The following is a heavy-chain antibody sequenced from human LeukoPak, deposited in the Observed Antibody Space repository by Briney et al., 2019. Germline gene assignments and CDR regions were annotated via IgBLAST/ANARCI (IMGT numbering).Heavy chain of an antibody. D-gene: IGHD4-23*01. CDR2: INAGNGNT. CDR3: ARGLHYGGESPAGTWDY. Sequence: ASVKVSCKASGYTFTGYYMHWVRQAPGQRLEWMGWINAGNGNTKYSQKFQGRVTITRDTSASTAYMELSSLRSEDTAVYYCARGLHYGGESPAGTWDYWGQGTLVTVSS. J-gene: IGHJ4*02. V-gene: IGHV1/OR15-3*02. CDR1: GYTFTGYY.